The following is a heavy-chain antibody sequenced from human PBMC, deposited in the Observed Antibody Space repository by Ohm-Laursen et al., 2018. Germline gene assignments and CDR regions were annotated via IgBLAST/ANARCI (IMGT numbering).Heavy chain of an antibody. J-gene: IGHJ3*02. CDR3: ARGRAAHDAFDI. CDR2: ISSSGSTI. CDR1: GFTFSDYY. V-gene: IGHV3-11*01. Sequence: GSLRLSCTASGFTFSDYYMSWIRQAPGKGLEWVSYISSSGSTIYYADSVKGRFTISRDNAKNSLYLQMNSLRAEDTAVYYCARGRAAHDAFDIWGQGTMVTVSS. D-gene: IGHD6-13*01.